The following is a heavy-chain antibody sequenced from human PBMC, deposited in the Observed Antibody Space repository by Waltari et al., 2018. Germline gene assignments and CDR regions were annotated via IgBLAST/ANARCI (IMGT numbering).Heavy chain of an antibody. CDR1: GGSISSSSYY. J-gene: IGHJ5*02. CDR3: ARFGEQNWFDP. Sequence: QLQLQESGPGLVKPSETLSLTCTVSGGSISSSSYYWGWIRQPPGKGLEWIGSIYYSGSTYYNPSLKSRVTISVDTSKNQFSLKLSSVTAADTAVYYCARFGEQNWFDPWGQGTLVTVSS. CDR2: IYYSGST. V-gene: IGHV4-39*07. D-gene: IGHD3-10*01.